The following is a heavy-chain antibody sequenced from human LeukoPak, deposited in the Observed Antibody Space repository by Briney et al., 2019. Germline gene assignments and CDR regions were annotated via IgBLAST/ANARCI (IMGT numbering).Heavy chain of an antibody. CDR3: ARRSYHLLYGYYYYYIDV. J-gene: IGHJ6*03. CDR1: GGSVSSSSDS. CDR2: ISYSGST. D-gene: IGHD2-2*02. Sequence: PSETLSLTCTVSGGSVSSSSDSWGWIRQPPGKGLEWIGTISYSGSTYYSPSLKSRVTLLLDTSGNQFSLKLSSVTAADTAVYYCARRSYHLLYGYYYYYIDVWGKGTPVTVSS. V-gene: IGHV4-39*07.